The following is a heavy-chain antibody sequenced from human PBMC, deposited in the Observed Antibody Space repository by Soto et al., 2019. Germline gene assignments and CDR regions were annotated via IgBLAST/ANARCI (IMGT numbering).Heavy chain of an antibody. CDR3: VMVDNYVTPTPQDV. Sequence: QVQLVQSGDEVKKPGASVKVSCKASGYIFVNYGIAWVRQSPGQGLEWMGWISPYTGNTHSATKFQGRLTMTTDTSTSTAYMDLGSLTYDDTAVYYCVMVDNYVTPTPQDVWGQGTTVTVSS. J-gene: IGHJ6*02. D-gene: IGHD3-16*01. V-gene: IGHV1-18*01. CDR1: GYIFVNYG. CDR2: ISPYTGNT.